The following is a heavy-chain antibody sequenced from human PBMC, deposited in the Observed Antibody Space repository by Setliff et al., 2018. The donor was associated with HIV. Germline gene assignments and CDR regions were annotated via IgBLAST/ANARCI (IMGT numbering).Heavy chain of an antibody. J-gene: IGHJ6*03. CDR2: IYPGDSDT. D-gene: IGHD3-3*02. V-gene: IGHV5-51*01. CDR1: GYRFTNYW. CDR3: ARPPNPVLGYYYMDV. Sequence: GESLKLSCQGSGYRFTNYWIAWLRQMPGKGLEWMWIIYPGDSDTRYTPTFIGNVTISADKSMSTAYLQWNSLKASDTAMYYCARPPNPVLGYYYMDVWGKGTTVTVSS.